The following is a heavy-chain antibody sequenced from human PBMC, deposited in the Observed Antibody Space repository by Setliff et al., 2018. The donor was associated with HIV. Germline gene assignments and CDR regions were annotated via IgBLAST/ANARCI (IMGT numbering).Heavy chain of an antibody. V-gene: IGHV1-69*04. CDR2: IIPILGVA. J-gene: IGHJ6*03. CDR3: VRGVQSPPHYSYYYMDV. Sequence: ASVKVSCKASGGTFSSYAISWVRQAPGQGLDWMGRIIPILGVANYAQRFQGKVTITADKSTSTAYMELTSLRFDDTAMYYCVRGVQSPPHYSYYYMDVWGEGTMVTVSS. D-gene: IGHD3-3*01. CDR1: GGTFSSYA.